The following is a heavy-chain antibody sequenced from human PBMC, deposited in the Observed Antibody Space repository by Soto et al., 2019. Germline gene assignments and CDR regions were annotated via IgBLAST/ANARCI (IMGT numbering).Heavy chain of an antibody. V-gene: IGHV1-69*04. Sequence: SGKVSCKASGGTLNSYAIIWVRQAPGQSLEWVGRVIPILGLANYAQQFQGRVTITADKSTSTAYMELGGLTSDDTAVYYCARTGSGPLINYFDFWGQGALVTVSS. CDR1: GGTLNSYA. CDR3: ARTGSGPLINYFDF. D-gene: IGHD6-19*01. CDR2: VIPILGLA. J-gene: IGHJ4*02.